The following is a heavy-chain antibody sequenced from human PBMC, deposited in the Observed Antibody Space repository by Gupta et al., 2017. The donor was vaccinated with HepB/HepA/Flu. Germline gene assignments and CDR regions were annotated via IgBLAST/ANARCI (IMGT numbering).Heavy chain of an antibody. V-gene: IGHV3-23*01. CDR1: GFTFSSYG. CDR2: ISSSGGTT. J-gene: IGHJ4*02. Sequence: EGEVLESGGGLVQPGGSLRLSCAASGFTFSSYGMRWVRQAPGKGLEWVSTISSSGGTTYSSHSVKGRFTISRDNSKNTLYLQMNSLRADDTAVYYCTKGLPGEYYFDYCSQGTLVTVSS. CDR3: TKGLPGEYYFDY. D-gene: IGHD3-10*01.